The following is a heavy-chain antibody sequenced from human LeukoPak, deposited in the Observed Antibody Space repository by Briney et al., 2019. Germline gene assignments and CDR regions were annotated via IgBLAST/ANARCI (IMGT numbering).Heavy chain of an antibody. CDR1: GGSISSGSYY. Sequence: SETLSLTCTVSGGSISSGSYYWSWIRQPAGKGLEWIGRIYTSGSTNYNPSLKSRVTISVDTSKNQFSLKLSSVTAADTAVYYCARVSSGYSYFQHWGQATLVTVSS. D-gene: IGHD3-22*01. CDR2: IYTSGST. V-gene: IGHV4-61*02. J-gene: IGHJ1*01. CDR3: ARVSSGYSYFQH.